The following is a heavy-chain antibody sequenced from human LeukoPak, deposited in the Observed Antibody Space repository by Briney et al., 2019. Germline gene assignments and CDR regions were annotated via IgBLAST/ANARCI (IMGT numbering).Heavy chain of an antibody. V-gene: IGHV4-34*01. CDR2: INHSGST. CDR1: GGSFSGYY. J-gene: IGHJ5*02. Sequence: SETLSLTCAVYGGSFSGYYWSWIRQPPGKGLEWIGEINHSGSTNYNPSLKSRVTISVDTSKNQFSLKLSSVTAADTAVYYCASSVRYYYGSGSSRFDPWDQGALVTVSS. CDR3: ASSVRYYYGSGSSRFDP. D-gene: IGHD3-10*01.